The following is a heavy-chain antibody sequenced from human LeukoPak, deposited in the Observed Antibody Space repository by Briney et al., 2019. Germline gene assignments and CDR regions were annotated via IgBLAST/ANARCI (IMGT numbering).Heavy chain of an antibody. D-gene: IGHD4-11*01. Sequence: SGGSLRLSCAASGFTFSNYGMHWVRQTPGKGLEWVAFIRFDGGNEYNADSVKGRFIISRDNSKNTLYLQMNSLRAEDTAVYYCARDHEYSNYDWGQGTLVTVSS. CDR1: GFTFSNYG. CDR3: ARDHEYSNYD. J-gene: IGHJ4*02. CDR2: IRFDGGNE. V-gene: IGHV3-30*02.